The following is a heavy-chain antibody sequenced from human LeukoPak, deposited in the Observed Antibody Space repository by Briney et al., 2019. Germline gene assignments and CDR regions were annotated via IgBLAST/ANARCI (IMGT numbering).Heavy chain of an antibody. Sequence: GASVKVSCKTSGYTFTSYALHWVRQAPGQALEWMGWVDADNGNSNSRSSQKFQGRVTLTRDTSATTAYMELSSLRSEDTAIYYCAREGHVVHNGDSLAYWGQGTLVTVSS. V-gene: IGHV1-3*01. J-gene: IGHJ4*02. CDR2: VDADNGNS. CDR1: GYTFTSYA. CDR3: AREGHVVHNGDSLAY. D-gene: IGHD4-17*01.